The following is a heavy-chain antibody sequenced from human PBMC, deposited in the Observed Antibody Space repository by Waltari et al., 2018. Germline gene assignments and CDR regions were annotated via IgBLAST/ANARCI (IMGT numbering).Heavy chain of an antibody. CDR1: GYSISSGYY. CDR3: ARGYYYGSGPDQA. Sequence: QVQLQESGPGLVKPSETLSLTCTVSGYSISSGYYWGWIRQPPGKGLEWIGSIYHSGSTYYNPSLKSRVTISVDTSKNQFSLKLSSVTAADTAVYYCARGYYYGSGPDQAWGQGTLVTVSS. J-gene: IGHJ5*02. D-gene: IGHD3-10*01. V-gene: IGHV4-38-2*02. CDR2: IYHSGST.